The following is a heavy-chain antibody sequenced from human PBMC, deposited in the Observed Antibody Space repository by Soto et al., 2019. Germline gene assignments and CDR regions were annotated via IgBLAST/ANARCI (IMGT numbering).Heavy chain of an antibody. V-gene: IGHV1-69*02. Sequence: QVQLVQSGAEVKKPGSSVKVSCKASGGTFSSYTISWVRQAPGQGLEWMGRIIPILGIANYAQKFQGRVTITADKATSTAYMELSSLRSEDTAVYYCAEGLRVDAFDIWGQGTMVTVSS. CDR2: IIPILGIA. CDR1: GGTFSSYT. J-gene: IGHJ3*02. CDR3: AEGLRVDAFDI.